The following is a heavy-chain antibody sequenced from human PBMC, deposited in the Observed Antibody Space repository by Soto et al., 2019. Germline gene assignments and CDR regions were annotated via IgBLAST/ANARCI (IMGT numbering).Heavy chain of an antibody. Sequence: GGSLRLSCAGSRFSFRSYWMHWVRQAPGKGLVWVARISFDGNITNYADSVKGRFTISRDNAENTVYLQMNSLRAEDTAVYFCVREPWGFSGTWYDYWGQGTLVTVSS. CDR3: VREPWGFSGTWYDY. D-gene: IGHD6-13*01. CDR1: RFSFRSYW. CDR2: ISFDGNIT. J-gene: IGHJ4*02. V-gene: IGHV3-74*01.